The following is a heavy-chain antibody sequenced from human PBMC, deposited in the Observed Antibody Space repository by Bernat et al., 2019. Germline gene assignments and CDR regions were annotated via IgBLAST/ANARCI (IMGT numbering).Heavy chain of an antibody. CDR3: ARESSGVDTAMAPLLDSMGFDP. CDR2: IWYDGSNK. J-gene: IGHJ5*02. Sequence: QVQLVESGGGVVQPGRSLRLSCAASGFTFSSHGMHWVRQAPGKGLEWVAVIWYDGSNKYYADSVKGRFTISRDNSKNTLYLQMNSLRAEDTAVYYCARESSGVDTAMAPLLDSMGFDPWGQGTLVTVSS. V-gene: IGHV3-33*01. D-gene: IGHD5-18*01. CDR1: GFTFSSHG.